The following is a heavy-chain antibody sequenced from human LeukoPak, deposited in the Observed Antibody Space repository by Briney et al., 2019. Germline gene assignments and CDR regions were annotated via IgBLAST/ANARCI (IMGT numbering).Heavy chain of an antibody. Sequence: HGESLRISCKGSGYSFTSYWISWVRQMPGKGLEWMGRIGPSDSKTAYSPSFQGHVTISVDKSVNTAYLRLSSLTAPDTAMFYCARHALGGSGWYYFDYWGQGTLVTVSS. CDR2: IGPSDSKT. J-gene: IGHJ4*02. V-gene: IGHV5-10-1*01. CDR3: ARHALGGSGWYYFDY. CDR1: GYSFTSYW. D-gene: IGHD6-19*01.